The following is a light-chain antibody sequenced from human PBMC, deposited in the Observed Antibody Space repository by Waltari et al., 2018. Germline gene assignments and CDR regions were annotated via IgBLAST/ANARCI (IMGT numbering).Light chain of an antibody. V-gene: IGKV3-15*01. Sequence: EILMTQSPATLSVSPGERATLSCRASQTISINLAWYQQKPGQAPRFLISGASVRATGIPARFSGSGSGTEFTLTISSMQSEDFAVYYCQQYNNWPPYTFGQGTKLEIK. CDR3: QQYNNWPPYT. CDR2: GAS. CDR1: QTISIN. J-gene: IGKJ2*01.